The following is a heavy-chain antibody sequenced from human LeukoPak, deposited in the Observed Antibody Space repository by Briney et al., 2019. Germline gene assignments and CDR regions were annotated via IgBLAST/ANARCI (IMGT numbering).Heavy chain of an antibody. Sequence: GGSLRLSCAASGFTLSHYAMHWVRQAPDKGLEWVSIISSDGTHKYSADSVRGRFTISRDNSKNTLYLQMNSLRHEDTAVYYCVRDHDYYGSGSFYRYWLDPWGQGTLVTVSS. CDR3: VRDHDYYGSGSFYRYWLDP. J-gene: IGHJ5*02. D-gene: IGHD3-10*01. V-gene: IGHV3-30-3*01. CDR2: ISSDGTHK. CDR1: GFTLSHYA.